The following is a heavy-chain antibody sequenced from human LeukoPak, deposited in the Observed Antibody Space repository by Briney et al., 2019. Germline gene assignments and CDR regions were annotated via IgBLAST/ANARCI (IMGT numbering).Heavy chain of an antibody. Sequence: SVKVSCKASGGTFSSYAISWVRQAPGQGLEWMGGIIPIFGTANYAQKFQGRVTITADESTSTAYMELSGLRSEDTAVYYCAAPPLLTGYPYGIWGQGTMVTVSS. D-gene: IGHD3-9*01. CDR3: AAPPLLTGYPYGI. CDR2: IIPIFGTA. CDR1: GGTFSSYA. V-gene: IGHV1-69*13. J-gene: IGHJ3*02.